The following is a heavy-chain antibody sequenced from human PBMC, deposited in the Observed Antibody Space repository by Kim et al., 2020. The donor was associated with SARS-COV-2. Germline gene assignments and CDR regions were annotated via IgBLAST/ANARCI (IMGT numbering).Heavy chain of an antibody. J-gene: IGHJ4*02. V-gene: IGHV1-69*06. D-gene: IGHD1-26*01. Sequence: GAANYAQKFQGRVTMTADKSTSTVYMELSSLRSDDTAVYYCARDEVDTFDYWGQGTLVTVSS. CDR3: ARDEVDTFDY. CDR2: GAA.